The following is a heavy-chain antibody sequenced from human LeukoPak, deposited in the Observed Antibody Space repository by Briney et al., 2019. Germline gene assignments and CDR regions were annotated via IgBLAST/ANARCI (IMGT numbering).Heavy chain of an antibody. CDR3: ARVGGDYYYYYGMDV. J-gene: IGHJ6*02. Sequence: LAGGSLRLSCAASGFTFSSYWMHWVRQAPGKGLEWVAVISYDGSNKYYADSVKGRFTISRDNSKNTLYLQMNSLRAEDTAVYYCARVGGDYYYYYGMDVWGQGTTVTVSS. CDR1: GFTFSSYW. CDR2: ISYDGSNK. V-gene: IGHV3-30-3*01. D-gene: IGHD3-10*01.